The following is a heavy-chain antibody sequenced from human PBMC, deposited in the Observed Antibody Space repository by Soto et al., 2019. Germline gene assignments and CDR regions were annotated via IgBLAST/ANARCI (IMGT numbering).Heavy chain of an antibody. D-gene: IGHD2-15*01. V-gene: IGHV1-24*01. CDR1: GYTLTELS. CDR3: ATPGYCSGGSCYSAFDI. CDR2: FDPEDGET. Sequence: ASVKVSCKVSGYTLTELSMHWVRQAPGKGLEWMGGFDPEDGETIYAQKFQGRVTMTEDTSTDTAYMELSSLRSEDTAVYYCATPGYCSGGSCYSAFDIWGQGTMVTVSS. J-gene: IGHJ3*02.